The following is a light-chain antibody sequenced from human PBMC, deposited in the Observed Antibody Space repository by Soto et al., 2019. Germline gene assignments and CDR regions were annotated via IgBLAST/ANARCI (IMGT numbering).Light chain of an antibody. CDR2: DTS. Sequence: EIVMTQSPATLSVSPGEGATLSCRASQGIGETLAWYQQKPGKTPRLLIYDTSIRATGVPARFSGSRYGAELTITISSMQYEDFEVYYCQHYVNWTLTFGGGTKVDIK. V-gene: IGKV3-15*01. CDR3: QHYVNWTLT. J-gene: IGKJ4*01. CDR1: QGIGET.